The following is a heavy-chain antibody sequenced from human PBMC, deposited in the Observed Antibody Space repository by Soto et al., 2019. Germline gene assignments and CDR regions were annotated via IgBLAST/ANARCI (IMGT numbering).Heavy chain of an antibody. J-gene: IGHJ4*02. CDR1: GGSISSSSYY. CDR3: ARRVTRPERFDY. V-gene: IGHV4-39*01. CDR2: IYYSGST. Sequence: SETLSLTCTVSGGSISSSSYYWGRNRQPPGKGLEWIGSIYYSGSTYYNPSLKSRVTISVDTSKNQFSLKLTSATAADTAVYYCARRVTRPERFDYWGQGALVTVSS. D-gene: IGHD4-4*01.